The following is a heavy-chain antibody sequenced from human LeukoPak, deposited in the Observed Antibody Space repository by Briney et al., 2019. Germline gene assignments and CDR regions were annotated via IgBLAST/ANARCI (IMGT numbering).Heavy chain of an antibody. Sequence: ASVKVSCKASGYTFTGYYMHWVRQAPGQGLEWMGWISAYNGNTNYAQKLQGRVTMTTDTSTSTAYMELRSLRSDDTAVYYCARSLGSYYGYWGQGTLVTVSS. J-gene: IGHJ4*02. V-gene: IGHV1-18*04. CDR3: ARSLGSYYGY. CDR2: ISAYNGNT. D-gene: IGHD1-26*01. CDR1: GYTFTGYY.